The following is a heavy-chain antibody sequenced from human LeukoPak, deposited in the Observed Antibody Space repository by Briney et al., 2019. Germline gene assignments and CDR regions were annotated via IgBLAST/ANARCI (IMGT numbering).Heavy chain of an antibody. CDR3: AREGAAAAPY. D-gene: IGHD6-13*01. V-gene: IGHV3-21*01. Sequence: GGSLRLSCAASGFTFSSYSMNWVRQAPGKGLEWVSAISSSSSYIYYADSVKGRFTISRDNARNSLYLQMNSLRAEDTAMYYCAREGAAAAPYWGQGTPVTVSS. J-gene: IGHJ4*02. CDR2: ISSSSSYI. CDR1: GFTFSSYS.